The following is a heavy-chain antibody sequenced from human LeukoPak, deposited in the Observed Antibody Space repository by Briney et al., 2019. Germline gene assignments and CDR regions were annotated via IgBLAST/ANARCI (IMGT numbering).Heavy chain of an antibody. J-gene: IGHJ6*04. CDR1: GYSFTSYW. V-gene: IGHV5-10-1*01. CDR2: IDPSDSYT. D-gene: IGHD2-15*01. CDR3: ARHGRVVVVANHGMDV. Sequence: GESLRISCKGSGYSFTSYWISWVRQMPGNGLEWMGRIDPSDSYTNYSPSFQGHVTISADKSISTAYRQWSSLKASDTAMYYCARHGRVVVVANHGMDVWGKGTTVTVSS.